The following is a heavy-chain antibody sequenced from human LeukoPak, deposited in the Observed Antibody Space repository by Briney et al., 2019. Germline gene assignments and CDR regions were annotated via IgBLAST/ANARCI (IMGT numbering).Heavy chain of an antibody. CDR1: GYTFTGYY. V-gene: IGHV1-2*02. J-gene: IGHJ4*02. Sequence: ASVKVSCKASGYTFTGYYMHWVRQAPGQGLEWMGWINPNSGGTNYAQKFQGRVTMTRDTSISTAYMELSRLRSNDTAVYYCARGIVVVAATWTGSDYWGQGTLVTVSS. CDR2: INPNSGGT. CDR3: ARGIVVVAATWTGSDY. D-gene: IGHD2-15*01.